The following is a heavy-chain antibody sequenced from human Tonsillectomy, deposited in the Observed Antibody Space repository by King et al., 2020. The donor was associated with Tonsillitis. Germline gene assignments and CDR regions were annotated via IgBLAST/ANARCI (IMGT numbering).Heavy chain of an antibody. CDR2: IIPIFGTA. Sequence: VQLVESGAEVKKPGSSVKVSCKASGGTFSSYAISWVRQAPGEGLEWVGGIIPIFGTANYAQKFQGRVTITADESTSTAYMELSSLRSEDTAVYYCASQPKCTETYYYFYGMDVGGQGTTVTVSS. CDR3: ASQPKCTETYYYFYGMDV. CDR1: GGTFSSYA. D-gene: IGHD1-14*01. V-gene: IGHV1-69*01. J-gene: IGHJ6*02.